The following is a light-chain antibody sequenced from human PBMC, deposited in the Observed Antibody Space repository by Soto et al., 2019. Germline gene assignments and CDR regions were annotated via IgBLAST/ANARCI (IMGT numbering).Light chain of an antibody. V-gene: IGKV1-17*01. J-gene: IGKJ1*01. Sequence: DIQMTQSPSSLSASVGDRVAITCRASQAIRNDLSWYQQKPGKAPKRLIYAASILPTGVPSRFSGSGSGTEFTLTISSLQPEDFATYYCLHHNSYPWTFGQGTKAEIK. CDR2: AAS. CDR1: QAIRND. CDR3: LHHNSYPWT.